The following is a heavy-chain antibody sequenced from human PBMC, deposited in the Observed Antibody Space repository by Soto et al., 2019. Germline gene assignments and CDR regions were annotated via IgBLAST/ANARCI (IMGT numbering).Heavy chain of an antibody. J-gene: IGHJ4*02. CDR3: ARQGGHYGYYIKN. Sequence: QLQLQESGPGLVKPSETLSLTCTVSGGSISSSSYYWGWIRQPPGKGLEWIGSIYYIGSTYYNPSLKMRVTISVDTSKNQFSLKLSSVTAADTAVYYCARQGGHYGYYIKNWGQGTLVTVSS. CDR2: IYYIGST. CDR1: GGSISSSSYY. V-gene: IGHV4-39*01. D-gene: IGHD4-17*01.